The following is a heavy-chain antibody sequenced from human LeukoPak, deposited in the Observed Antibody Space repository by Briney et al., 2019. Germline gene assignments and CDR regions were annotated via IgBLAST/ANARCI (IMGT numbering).Heavy chain of an antibody. D-gene: IGHD6-25*01. CDR1: GFTFSNYW. Sequence: GGSLRLSCAASGFTFSNYWMHWVRQAPGKGLVWVSRINSDGSSTSYADSVKGRFTISRDNAKNSLYLQMNSLRAEDTALYYCAKVSSGYYFDYWGQGTLVTVSS. V-gene: IGHV3-74*01. J-gene: IGHJ4*02. CDR3: AKVSSGYYFDY. CDR2: INSDGSST.